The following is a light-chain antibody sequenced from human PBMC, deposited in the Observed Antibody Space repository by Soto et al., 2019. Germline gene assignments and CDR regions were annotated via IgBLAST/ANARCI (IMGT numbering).Light chain of an antibody. CDR2: EAS. V-gene: IGKV3-15*01. Sequence: MTQSPATLSASAGERVTLTCRASQSVSSTLAWYQHKPGQAPRLLIYEASSRASGVAARFRGSGAGTEFTLTISSLQAEDFATYYCHQYNKCPRTFGQGTKVDIK. CDR1: QSVSST. J-gene: IGKJ1*01. CDR3: HQYNKCPRT.